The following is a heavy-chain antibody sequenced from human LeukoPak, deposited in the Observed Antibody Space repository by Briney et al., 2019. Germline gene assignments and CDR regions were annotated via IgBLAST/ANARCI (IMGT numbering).Heavy chain of an antibody. J-gene: IGHJ6*02. Sequence: GESLKISCKGSGYSFTSYWIGWVRQMPGKGLEWMRIIYPGDSDTRYSPSFQGQVTISADKSISTAYLQWSSLKASDTAMYYCARFGGVVPAAIHYYYYYGMDVWGQGTTVTVSS. CDR3: ARFGGVVPAAIHYYYYYGMDV. CDR2: IYPGDSDT. V-gene: IGHV5-51*01. D-gene: IGHD2-2*01. CDR1: GYSFTSYW.